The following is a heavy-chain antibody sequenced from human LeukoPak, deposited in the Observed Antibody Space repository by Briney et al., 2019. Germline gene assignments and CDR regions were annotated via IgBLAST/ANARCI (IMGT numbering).Heavy chain of an antibody. D-gene: IGHD4-17*01. CDR2: IIPIFGTA. CDR3: ARANYGDGPYYYYMDV. Sequence: SVKVSCKASGYTFTSYGISWVRQAPGQGLEWVGRIIPIFGTANYAQKFQGRVTITTDESTSTAYMELSSLRSEDTAVYYCARANYGDGPYYYYMDVWGKGTTVTVSS. J-gene: IGHJ6*03. V-gene: IGHV1-69*05. CDR1: GYTFTSYG.